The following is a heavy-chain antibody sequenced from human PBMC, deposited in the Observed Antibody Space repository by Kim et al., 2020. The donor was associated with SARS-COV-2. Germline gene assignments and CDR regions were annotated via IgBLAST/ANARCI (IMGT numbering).Heavy chain of an antibody. CDR3: ARRKTAAGSNWFDP. Sequence: SETLSLTCTVSGGSISSSSYYWGWIRQPPGKGLEWIGSIYYSGSTYYNPSLKSRVTISVDTSKNQFSLKLSSVTAADTAVYYCARRKTAAGSNWFDPWGQGTLVTVSS. D-gene: IGHD6-13*01. V-gene: IGHV4-39*01. J-gene: IGHJ5*02. CDR2: IYYSGST. CDR1: GGSISSSSYY.